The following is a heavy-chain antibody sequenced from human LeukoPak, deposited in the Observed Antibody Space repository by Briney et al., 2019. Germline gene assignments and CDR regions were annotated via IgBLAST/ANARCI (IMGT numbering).Heavy chain of an antibody. CDR3: ARAPSSSWSEFEYFDY. Sequence: PSETLSLTCTVSGGSISSYYWSWIRQPAGKGLEWIGRIYTSGSTNYNPSLKSRVTMSVDTSKNQFSLKLSSVTAADTAVYYCARAPSSSWSEFEYFDYWGQGTLVTVSS. V-gene: IGHV4-4*07. J-gene: IGHJ4*02. CDR1: GGSISSYY. CDR2: IYTSGST. D-gene: IGHD6-13*01.